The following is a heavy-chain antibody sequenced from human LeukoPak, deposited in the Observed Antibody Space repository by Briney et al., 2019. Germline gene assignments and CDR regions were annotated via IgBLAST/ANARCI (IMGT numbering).Heavy chain of an antibody. D-gene: IGHD1-1*01. V-gene: IGHV3-7*05. J-gene: IGHJ4*02. Sequence: GGSLRLSCAASGFPFSSYWMSWVRQAPGKGLEWVANMNQDGSEKYYVDSVRGRFAISRDNAKNSLYLQMSSLRAEDTAVYYCARDPPQRWVGHNWNDETDVDCWGQGTLVTVSS. CDR1: GFPFSSYW. CDR3: ARDPPQRWVGHNWNDETDVDC. CDR2: MNQDGSEK.